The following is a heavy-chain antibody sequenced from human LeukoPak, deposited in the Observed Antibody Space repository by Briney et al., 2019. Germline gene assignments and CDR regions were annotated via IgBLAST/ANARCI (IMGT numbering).Heavy chain of an antibody. CDR1: GGSISSSSYY. J-gene: IGHJ4*02. Sequence: SETLSLTCTVSGGSISSSSYYWGWIRQPPGKGLEWIGSIYYSGSTYYNPSLKSRVTISVDTSKNQFSLKLSSVTAADTAVYYCARLSERWEMAATYGEGIKAYYFDYWGQGTLVTVSS. CDR3: ARLSERWEMAATYGEGIKAYYFDY. D-gene: IGHD5-24*01. CDR2: IYYSGST. V-gene: IGHV4-39*01.